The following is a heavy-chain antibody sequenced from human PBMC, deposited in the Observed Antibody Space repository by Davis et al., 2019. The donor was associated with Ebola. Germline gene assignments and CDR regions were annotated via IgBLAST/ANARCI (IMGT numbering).Heavy chain of an antibody. J-gene: IGHJ4*02. D-gene: IGHD2-8*01. CDR2: ISSGSAFL. CDR1: GFTFSGFS. CDR3: AVIVLMVGNLQTFDY. Sequence: GGSLRLSCAASGFTFSGFSMNWVRQAPGKGLEWVSSISSGSAFLYYGDSVKGRFTISRDNSKNTLYLQMNSLRAEDTAVYYCAVIVLMVGNLQTFDYWGQRTLVTVSS. V-gene: IGHV3-21*04.